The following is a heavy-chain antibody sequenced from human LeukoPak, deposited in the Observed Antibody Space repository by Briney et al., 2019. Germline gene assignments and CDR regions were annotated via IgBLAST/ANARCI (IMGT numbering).Heavy chain of an antibody. J-gene: IGHJ2*01. D-gene: IGHD5-12*01. Sequence: GGSLRLSCAASGFTFSSCSMNWVRQAPGKGLEWVSSISGSRSYMYYADSVKGRFTISRDNAKNSLYLQMNSLRAEDTAVYYCATFSVDIVATIHLYWYFDLWGRGTLVTVSS. CDR1: GFTFSSCS. CDR2: ISGSRSYM. V-gene: IGHV3-21*01. CDR3: ATFSVDIVATIHLYWYFDL.